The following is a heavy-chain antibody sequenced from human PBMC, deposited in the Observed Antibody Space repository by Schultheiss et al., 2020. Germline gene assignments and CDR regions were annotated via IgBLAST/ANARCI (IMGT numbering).Heavy chain of an antibody. J-gene: IGHJ6*02. CDR3: ARSMGAYYYYGMDV. CDR1: GGSFSGYY. V-gene: IGHV4-34*01. Sequence: SETLSLTCAVYGGSFSGYYWSWIRQPPGKGLEWIGEIYHSGSTNYNPSLKSRVTISVDKSKNQFSLKLSSVTAADTAVYYCARSMGAYYYYGMDVWGQGTTVTVSS. D-gene: IGHD3-16*01. CDR2: IYHSGST.